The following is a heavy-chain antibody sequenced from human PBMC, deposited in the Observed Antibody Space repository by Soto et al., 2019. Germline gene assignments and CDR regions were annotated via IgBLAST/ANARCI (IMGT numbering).Heavy chain of an antibody. D-gene: IGHD3-22*01. CDR2: IWYDGSNK. V-gene: IGHV3-33*01. Sequence: QVQLVESGGGVVQPGRSLRLSCAASGFTFSSYGMHWVRQAPGKGLEWVAVIWYDGSNKYYGHSVKGRFTISRDNPKNTLYLQMNSLRAEDTAVYYCVRGGVGYDSLQPFENWGQGTMVTVSS. J-gene: IGHJ4*02. CDR3: VRGGVGYDSLQPFEN. CDR1: GFTFSSYG.